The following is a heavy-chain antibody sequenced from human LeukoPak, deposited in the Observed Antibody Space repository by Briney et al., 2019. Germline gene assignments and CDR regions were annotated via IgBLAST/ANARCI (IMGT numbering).Heavy chain of an antibody. J-gene: IGHJ4*02. CDR2: IYTSGST. Sequence: ASETLSLTCTVSGGSIWSGNYYWNWIWQPAGKGLEWIGRIYTSGSTNYNPSLKSRVIMSLDTSKNQVSLKLSSVTAADTAVYYCARASGFYDSGGYYSGFDCWGQGALVTVSS. V-gene: IGHV4-61*02. CDR3: ARASGFYDSGGYYSGFDC. CDR1: GGSIWSGNYY. D-gene: IGHD3-22*01.